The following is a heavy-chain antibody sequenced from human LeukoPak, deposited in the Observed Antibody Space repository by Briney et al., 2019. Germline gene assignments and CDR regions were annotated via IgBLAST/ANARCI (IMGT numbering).Heavy chain of an antibody. V-gene: IGHV1-8*01. Sequence: ASVKVSCKASGYTFTSYDINWVRQATGQGLEWMRWMNPNSGNTGYAQKFQGRVTMTRNTSISTDYMELSSLRSEATAVYYCARYPPSYRSNWFDPWGQGTLVTVSS. CDR2: MNPNSGNT. D-gene: IGHD1-26*01. J-gene: IGHJ5*02. CDR3: ARYPPSYRSNWFDP. CDR1: GYTFTSYD.